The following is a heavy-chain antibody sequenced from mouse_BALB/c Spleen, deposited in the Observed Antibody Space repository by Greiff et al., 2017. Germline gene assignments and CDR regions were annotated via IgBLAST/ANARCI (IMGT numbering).Heavy chain of an antibody. J-gene: IGHJ4*01. Sequence: EVHLVESGGGLVQPGGSRKLSCAASGFTFSSFGMPWVRQAPEKGLEWVAYISSGSSTIYYADTVKGRFTISRDNPKNTLFLQMTSLRSEDTAMYYCARPLYGNYGDYAMDYWGQGTSVTVSS. CDR3: ARPLYGNYGDYAMDY. D-gene: IGHD2-10*02. CDR2: ISSGSSTI. V-gene: IGHV5-17*02. CDR1: GFTFSSFG.